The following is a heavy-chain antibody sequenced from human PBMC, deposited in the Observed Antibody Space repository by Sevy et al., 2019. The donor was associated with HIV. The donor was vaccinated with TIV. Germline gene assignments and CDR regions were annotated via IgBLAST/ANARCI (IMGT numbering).Heavy chain of an antibody. Sequence: SETLSLTCTVSGGSISSYYWSWIRQPAGKGLEWIGRIYTSGSTNYNPSLKSRVTMSVDMSKNQFSQKLSSVTAADTAVYYCARGAWGIAAAGFYYYGMDVWGQGTTVTVSS. CDR2: IYTSGST. V-gene: IGHV4-4*07. CDR3: ARGAWGIAAAGFYYYGMDV. J-gene: IGHJ6*02. D-gene: IGHD6-13*01. CDR1: GGSISSYY.